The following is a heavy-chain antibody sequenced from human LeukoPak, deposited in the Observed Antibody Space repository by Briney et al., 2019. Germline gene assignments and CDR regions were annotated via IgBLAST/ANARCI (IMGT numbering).Heavy chain of an antibody. CDR1: GGSISSYY. CDR2: IYTSGST. CDR3: ARERIRLQSGYYYYYMDV. J-gene: IGHJ6*03. D-gene: IGHD4-11*01. V-gene: IGHV4-4*07. Sequence: PSETLSLTCIVSGGSISSYYWSWIRQPAGKGLEWIGRIYTSGSTNYNPSLKSRVTMSVDTSKNQFSLKLSSVTAADTAVYYCARERIRLQSGYYYYYMDVWGKGTTVTVSS.